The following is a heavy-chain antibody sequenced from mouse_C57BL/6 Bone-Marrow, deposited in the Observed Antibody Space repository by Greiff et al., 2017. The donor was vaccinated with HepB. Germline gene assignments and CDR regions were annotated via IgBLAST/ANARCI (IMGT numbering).Heavy chain of an antibody. J-gene: IGHJ2*01. CDR3: ARDPLVSTLFYFDY. D-gene: IGHD5-1*01. V-gene: IGHV7-1*01. CDR2: SRNNANDYIT. CDR1: GFTFSDFY. Sequence: EVKLVESRRGLVQSGRSLRLPCATSGFTFSDFYMEWVRQAPGKGLVWIAASRNNANDYITEYCPSVKVRFIVSRDTSQSILYLQMNALRAEDTAIYYCARDPLVSTLFYFDYWGQGTTLTVSS.